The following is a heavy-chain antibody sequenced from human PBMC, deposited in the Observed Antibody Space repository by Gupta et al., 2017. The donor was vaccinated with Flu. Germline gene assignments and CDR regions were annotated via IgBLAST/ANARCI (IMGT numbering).Heavy chain of an antibody. Sequence: QVQLVESGGGVVQPGRSLRLSCAASGFTFSNYAMHWVRQTPGKRLEWVAVISHDGIKKYYADSVKARFSISRDNSKNTLSLQMNSLSAEDTAVYYCAKDLGRGGDYYYYMDVWGKGTTVTVSS. CDR3: AKDLGRGGDYYYYMDV. CDR2: ISHDGIKK. J-gene: IGHJ6*03. V-gene: IGHV3-30*18. CDR1: GFTFSNYA.